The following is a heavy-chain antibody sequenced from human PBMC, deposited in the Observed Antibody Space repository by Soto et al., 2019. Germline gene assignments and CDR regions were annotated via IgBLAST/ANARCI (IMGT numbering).Heavy chain of an antibody. CDR1: GGTFSSYA. CDR3: ATSNMRELLFYAFDI. J-gene: IGHJ3*02. CDR2: FDPEDGET. D-gene: IGHD1-26*01. V-gene: IGHV1-24*01. Sequence: ASVKVSCKASGGTFSSYAISWVRQAPGKGLEWMGGFDPEDGETIYAQKFQGRVTMTEDTSTDTAYMELSSLRSEDTAVYYCATSNMRELLFYAFDIWGQGTMVTVSS.